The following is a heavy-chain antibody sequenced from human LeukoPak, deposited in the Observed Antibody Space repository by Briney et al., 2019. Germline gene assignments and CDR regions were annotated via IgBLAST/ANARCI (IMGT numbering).Heavy chain of an antibody. CDR3: ARVGSWELQRVFDS. V-gene: IGHV3-7*01. D-gene: IGHD1-26*01. CDR2: IRQGGNEN. Sequence: PGGSLRLSCASSGFTFSSYWMTWVRQVPGKGLEWVANIRQGGNENHYADSVEGRFTISRDNAKNSLFLQMDSLRVEDTAVYYCARVGSWELQRVFDSWGQGTLVTVSS. J-gene: IGHJ4*02. CDR1: GFTFSSYW.